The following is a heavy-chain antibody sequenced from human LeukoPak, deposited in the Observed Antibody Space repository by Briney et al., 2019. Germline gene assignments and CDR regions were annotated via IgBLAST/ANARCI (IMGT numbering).Heavy chain of an antibody. CDR3: ARNNGMDA. CDR2: VNRDGSEA. V-gene: IGHV3-7*03. J-gene: IGHJ6*02. CDR1: GFTLSNHW. Sequence: GGSLRLSCAASGFTLSNHWMTWVRQVPGRGPEWVANVNRDGSEAYYLDSVKGRFTISKDNAKNSLYLQMNSLRAEDTALYHCARNNGMDAWGQGTTVIVSS.